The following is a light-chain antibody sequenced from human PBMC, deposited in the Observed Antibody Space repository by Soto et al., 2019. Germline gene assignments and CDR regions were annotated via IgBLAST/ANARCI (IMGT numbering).Light chain of an antibody. CDR2: GTS. V-gene: IGKV3-20*01. Sequence: EIVLTQSPGTLSVSPGERATLSCRASQTISSNTLAWYQQKPGQAPSLLIYGTSSRATGIPDRFSGSGSGTAFTLTISRLEAEDSAIYYCQQYGSWTFGQGTKVEI. J-gene: IGKJ1*01. CDR3: QQYGSWT. CDR1: QTISSNT.